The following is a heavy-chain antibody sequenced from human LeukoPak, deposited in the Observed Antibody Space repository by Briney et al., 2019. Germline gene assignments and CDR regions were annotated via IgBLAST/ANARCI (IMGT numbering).Heavy chain of an antibody. V-gene: IGHV3-7*01. CDR2: IKQDGSEK. CDR1: RFTFSNYA. J-gene: IGHJ6*02. D-gene: IGHD6-13*01. Sequence: GGSLRLSCAASRFTFSNYAMSWVRQAPGKGLEWVANIKQDGSEKYYVDSVKGRFTISRDNAKNSLYLQMNSLRAEDTAVYYCARDPIAAAGRYYYYYGMDVWGQGTTVTVSS. CDR3: ARDPIAAAGRYYYYYGMDV.